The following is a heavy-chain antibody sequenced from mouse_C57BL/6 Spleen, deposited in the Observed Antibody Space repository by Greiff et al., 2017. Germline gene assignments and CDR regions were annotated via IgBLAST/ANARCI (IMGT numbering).Heavy chain of an antibody. J-gene: IGHJ3*01. CDR1: GYSITSGYD. CDR2: ISYSGST. CDR3: ARAGDYSPFAY. D-gene: IGHD1-1*01. Sequence: EVQVVESGPGMVKPSQSLSLTCTVTGYSITSGYDWHWIRHFPGNKLEWMGYISYSGSTNYNPSLKSRISITHDTSKNHFFLKLNSVTTEDTATYYCARAGDYSPFAYWGQGTLVTVSA. V-gene: IGHV3-1*01.